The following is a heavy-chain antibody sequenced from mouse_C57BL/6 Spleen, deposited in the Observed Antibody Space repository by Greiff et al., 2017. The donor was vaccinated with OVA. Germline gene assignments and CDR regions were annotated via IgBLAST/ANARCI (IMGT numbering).Heavy chain of an antibody. Sequence: QVQLQQPGAELVKPGASVKLSCKASGYTFTSYWMHWVKQRPGQGLEWIGMIHPNSGSTNYNEKFKSKATLTVDKSSSTAYMQLSSLTSEDSAVYYCARGDYGSSYLHYYAMDYWGQGTSVTVSS. V-gene: IGHV1-64*01. CDR1: GYTFTSYW. CDR2: IHPNSGST. CDR3: ARGDYGSSYLHYYAMDY. J-gene: IGHJ4*01. D-gene: IGHD1-1*01.